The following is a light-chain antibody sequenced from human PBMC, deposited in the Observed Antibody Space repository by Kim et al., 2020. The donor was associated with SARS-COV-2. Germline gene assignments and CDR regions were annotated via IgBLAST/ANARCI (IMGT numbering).Light chain of an antibody. Sequence: QRVTSSCTGSSSNIGAGFDGQWYQHLPGTAPKLLIYGNDNRPSGVPDRFSGSKSGTSASLAITGLQAEDEADYYCQSYDTSLSGYVFGTGTKVTVL. CDR2: GND. CDR1: SSNIGAGFD. V-gene: IGLV1-40*01. CDR3: QSYDTSLSGYV. J-gene: IGLJ1*01.